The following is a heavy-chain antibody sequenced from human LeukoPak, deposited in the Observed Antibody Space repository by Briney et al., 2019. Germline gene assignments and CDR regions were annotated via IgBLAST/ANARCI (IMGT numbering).Heavy chain of an antibody. CDR2: ISAYNGST. CDR3: AREGLGTTPPGYYYGMDV. CDR1: GYTFTSYG. V-gene: IGHV1-18*01. D-gene: IGHD1-7*01. Sequence: ASVKVSCKASGYTFTSYGISRVRQAPGQGLEWMGWISAYNGSTNYAQKLQGRVTMTTDTSTSTAYMELRSLRSDDTAVYYCAREGLGTTPPGYYYGMDVWGRGTTVTVSS. J-gene: IGHJ6*02.